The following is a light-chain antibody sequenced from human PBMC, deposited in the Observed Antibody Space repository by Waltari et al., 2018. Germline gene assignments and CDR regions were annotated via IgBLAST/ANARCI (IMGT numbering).Light chain of an antibody. V-gene: IGKV4-1*01. Sequence: DIVMTQSPDSLAVSLGERATINCKSSQTVLSSSNNKNHLAWYQQKPGQPPKLLLYWASPRRFGVPHRFSGSGSGTDFTLTISSLQPEDFATYYCLQHKSYPLTFGGGTKVEIK. J-gene: IGKJ4*01. CDR2: WAS. CDR1: QTVLSSSNNKNH. CDR3: LQHKSYPLT.